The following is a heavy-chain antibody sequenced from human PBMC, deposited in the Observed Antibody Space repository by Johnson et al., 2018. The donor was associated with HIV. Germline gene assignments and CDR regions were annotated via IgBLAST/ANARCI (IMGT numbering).Heavy chain of an antibody. CDR1: GFTFDDYA. Sequence: VQLVESGGGVVQPGRSLRLSCAASGFTFDDYAMHWVRQAPGKGLEWVSGISWNSGSIGYADSVKGRFTISRDNAKNTLYLQMSSLRAEDTAVHYCTTGTTVPTWDWGQGTMVTVSS. CDR3: TTGTTVPTWD. CDR2: ISWNSGSI. J-gene: IGHJ3*01. V-gene: IGHV3-9*01. D-gene: IGHD4-17*01.